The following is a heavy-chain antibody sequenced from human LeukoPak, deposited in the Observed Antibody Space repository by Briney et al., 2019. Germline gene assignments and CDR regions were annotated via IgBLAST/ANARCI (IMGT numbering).Heavy chain of an antibody. J-gene: IGHJ4*02. CDR1: GFTFSSYS. CDR2: ISSSSSYI. CDR3: ARVRSGWYLDY. D-gene: IGHD6-19*01. Sequence: GGSLRLSCAASGFTFSSYSMNWVRQAPGKGLEWVSSISSSSSYIYYADSVKGRFTISRDNAKKSLYLQMNGLRAEDTAVYYCARVRSGWYLDYWGQGTLVTVSS. V-gene: IGHV3-21*04.